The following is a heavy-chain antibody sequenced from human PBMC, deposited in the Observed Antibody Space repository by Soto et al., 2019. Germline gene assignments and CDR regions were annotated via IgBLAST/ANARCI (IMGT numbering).Heavy chain of an antibody. CDR3: ARRRYCGVDCYNKFYYGMDV. CDR1: GSTFSSYT. V-gene: IGHV1-69*02. D-gene: IGHD2-21*02. Sequence: QVQLVQSGAEVRKPGSSVEVSCMASGSTFSSYTVNWVRQAPGQGLEWIGRIIPVLGVTHYARRFQGRVTMTADRSRKTAYKELTSVTSENTAVYYCARRRYCGVDCYNKFYYGMDVWGQGTTVTVSS. J-gene: IGHJ6*02. CDR2: IIPVLGVT.